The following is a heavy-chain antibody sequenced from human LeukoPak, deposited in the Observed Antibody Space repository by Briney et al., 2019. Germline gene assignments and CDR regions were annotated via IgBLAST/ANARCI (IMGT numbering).Heavy chain of an antibody. J-gene: IGHJ4*02. CDR1: GGSFSGYY. V-gene: IGHV4-34*01. CDR3: ARLPGIAAV. D-gene: IGHD6-13*01. Sequence: KPSETLSLTCAVYGGSFSGYYWSWIRQPPGKGLEWIGEINHSGSTNYNPSLKSRVTISVDTSKNQISLKLISLTAADTAVYYCARLPGIAAVWGQGTLVTVSS. CDR2: INHSGST.